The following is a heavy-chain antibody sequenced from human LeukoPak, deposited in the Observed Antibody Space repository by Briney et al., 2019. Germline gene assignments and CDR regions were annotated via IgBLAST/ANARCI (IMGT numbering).Heavy chain of an antibody. CDR3: ARTPARIAAAPGNY. J-gene: IGHJ4*02. CDR1: GGTFSSYA. V-gene: IGHV1-69*13. Sequence: SVKVSCKASGGTFSSYAISWVRQAPRQGLEWMGGIIPIFGTANYAQKFQGRVTITADESTSTAYMELSSLRSDDTAVYYCARTPARIAAAPGNYWGQGTLVTVSS. D-gene: IGHD6-13*01. CDR2: IIPIFGTA.